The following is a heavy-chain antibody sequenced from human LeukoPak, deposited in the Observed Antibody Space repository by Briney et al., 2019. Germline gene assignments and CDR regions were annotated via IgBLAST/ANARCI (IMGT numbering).Heavy chain of an antibody. J-gene: IGHJ3*02. D-gene: IGHD2-2*01. V-gene: IGHV4-34*01. CDR1: GGSFSGYY. Sequence: SETLSLTCAVYGGSFSGYYWSWIRQPPGKGLEWIGEINHSGSTNYNPSLKSRVTISVDTSKNQFSLKLSSVTAADTAVYYCARGMPRDTFDIWGQGTMVTVSS. CDR3: ARGMPRDTFDI. CDR2: INHSGST.